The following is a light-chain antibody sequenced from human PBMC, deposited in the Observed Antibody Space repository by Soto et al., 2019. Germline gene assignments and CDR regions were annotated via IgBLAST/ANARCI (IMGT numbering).Light chain of an antibody. J-gene: IGKJ4*01. Sequence: IVFTQSPATLSSNPGERATLSCRASQSVSSYLAWYQQKPGQAPRLLIYDASNRATGIPARFSGSGSGTDFTLTISSLEPEDIAVYYCQQPSHWPTFAGGTKVDI. CDR2: DAS. CDR1: QSVSSY. V-gene: IGKV3-11*01. CDR3: QQPSHWPT.